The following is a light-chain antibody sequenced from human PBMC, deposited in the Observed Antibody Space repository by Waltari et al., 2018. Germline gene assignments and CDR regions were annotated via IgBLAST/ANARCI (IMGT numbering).Light chain of an antibody. Sequence: EIVMTQSPDTLSVSPGERATLSCSASESVSSNLAWYQQKPGQAPRLLILGASTRATGIPARFSGSGSGTEFTLTISSLQAEDVAVYYCQQYYNIPLTFGGGTKLEIK. J-gene: IGKJ4*01. CDR3: QQYYNIPLT. CDR1: ESVSSN. V-gene: IGKV3-15*01. CDR2: GAS.